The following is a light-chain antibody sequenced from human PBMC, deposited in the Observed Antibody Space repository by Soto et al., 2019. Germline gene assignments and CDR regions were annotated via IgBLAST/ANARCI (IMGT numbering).Light chain of an antibody. Sequence: QSALTQPASVSGSPGQSITISCTGTSSDVGGYNYVSWYQQHPGKAPKLMIYEVSNRPSGVSNRFSGSKSGNTASLTISWLQAEDDADYYCSSYTSSSTGVFGTGTQLTVL. CDR2: EVS. V-gene: IGLV2-14*01. CDR3: SSYTSSSTGV. J-gene: IGLJ1*01. CDR1: SSDVGGYNY.